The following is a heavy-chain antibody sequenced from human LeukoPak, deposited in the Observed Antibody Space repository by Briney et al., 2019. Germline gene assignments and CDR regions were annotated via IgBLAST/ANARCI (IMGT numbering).Heavy chain of an antibody. V-gene: IGHV4-59*01. J-gene: IGHJ6*02. D-gene: IGHD5-12*01. Sequence: SETLSLTCTVSGGSISSYFWSWIRQPPGKGLEWIGYIYYSGSTKYNPSLKSRVTISADTSKNQLSLKLSSVTAADTAVYYCARDSGYELNNYYGMDVWGQGTTVTVSS. CDR3: ARDSGYELNNYYGMDV. CDR2: IYYSGST. CDR1: GGSISSYF.